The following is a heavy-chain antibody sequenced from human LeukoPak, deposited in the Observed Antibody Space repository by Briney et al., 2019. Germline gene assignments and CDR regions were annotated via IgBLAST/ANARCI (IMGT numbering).Heavy chain of an antibody. D-gene: IGHD3-3*01. CDR2: VYQTGST. Sequence: PSETLSLTCTVSGGSISSSSYYWGWIRQPPGKGLEWIANVYQTGSTYYNPSLKSRVTISVDTSKNQFSLNLTSVTAADTAIYYCARAKSGYPEYWGQGTLVTVSS. V-gene: IGHV4-39*07. CDR3: ARAKSGYPEY. CDR1: GGSISSSSYY. J-gene: IGHJ4*02.